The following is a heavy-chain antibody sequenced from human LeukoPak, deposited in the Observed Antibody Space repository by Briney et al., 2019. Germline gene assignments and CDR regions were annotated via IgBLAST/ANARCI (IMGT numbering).Heavy chain of an antibody. CDR2: ISGSGDST. J-gene: IGHJ4*02. CDR1: GFTFSSYA. CDR3: AKVGIVGATKTYFDY. V-gene: IGHV3-23*01. D-gene: IGHD1-26*01. Sequence: PGGSLRLSCAASGFTFSSYAMSWVRQAPGKGLEWVSAISGSGDSTYYADSVKGRFTISRDNSKNTLYLQMNSLRAEDTGIYYCAKVGIVGATKTYFDYWGQGTLVTVSS.